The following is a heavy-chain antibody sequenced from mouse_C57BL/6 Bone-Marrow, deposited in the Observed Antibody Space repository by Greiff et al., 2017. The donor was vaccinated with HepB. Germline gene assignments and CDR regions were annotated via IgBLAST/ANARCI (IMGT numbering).Heavy chain of an antibody. D-gene: IGHD2-1*01. CDR1: GFTFSNYW. V-gene: IGHV6-3*01. J-gene: IGHJ4*01. CDR2: IRLKSDNYAT. Sequence: EVKLVESGGGLVQPGGSMKLSCVASGFTFSNYWMNWVRQSPGKGLEWVAQIRLKSDNYATHYAESVKGRFTISRDDSKSSVYLQMNNLRAEDTGIYYCTGGGDGNYERAMDYWGQGTSVTVSS. CDR3: TGGGDGNYERAMDY.